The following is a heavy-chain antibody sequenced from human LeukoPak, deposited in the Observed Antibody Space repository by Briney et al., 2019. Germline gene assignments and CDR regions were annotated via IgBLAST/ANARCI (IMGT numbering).Heavy chain of an antibody. CDR3: AKSSSRGYSYGSIDY. J-gene: IGHJ4*02. D-gene: IGHD5-18*01. CDR2: IRYDGSNK. V-gene: IGHV3-30*02. Sequence: GGSLRLSCAASGFTFSSYAMHWVRQAPGKGLEWVAFIRYDGSNKYYADSVKGRFTISRDNSKNTLYLQMNSLRAEDTAVYYCAKSSSRGYSYGSIDYWGQGTLVTVSS. CDR1: GFTFSSYA.